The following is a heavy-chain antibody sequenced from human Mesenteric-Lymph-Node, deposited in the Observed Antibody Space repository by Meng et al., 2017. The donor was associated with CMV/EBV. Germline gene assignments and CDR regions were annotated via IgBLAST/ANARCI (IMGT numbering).Heavy chain of an antibody. CDR2: IRSDGSDE. Sequence: GESLKISCAASGFIVSSNYMGWVRQAPGKGLEWVAFIRSDGSDEYYPASVRGRFTISRDNSRNTLFLQMNSLRPEDTAVYYCAKNLGEPHTSWGQGALVTVSS. V-gene: IGHV3-30*02. J-gene: IGHJ5*02. CDR3: AKNLGEPHTS. D-gene: IGHD3-16*01. CDR1: GFIVSSNY.